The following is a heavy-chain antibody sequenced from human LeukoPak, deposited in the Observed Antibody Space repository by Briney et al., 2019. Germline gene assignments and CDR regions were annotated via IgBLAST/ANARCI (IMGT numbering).Heavy chain of an antibody. D-gene: IGHD3-22*01. V-gene: IGHV4-39*07. CDR3: ARSTYYYDSRGYPALPYFDY. J-gene: IGHJ4*02. Sequence: PSETLSLTCTVSGGSISSSRYYLGWIRQPPGKVLEWIGSIYDSGSTYYNPYLQSRVPISVDTSKNQFSLKLSSVTAAATAVYYCARSTYYYDSRGYPALPYFDYWGQGTLVTVSS. CDR2: IYDSGST. CDR1: GGSISSSRYY.